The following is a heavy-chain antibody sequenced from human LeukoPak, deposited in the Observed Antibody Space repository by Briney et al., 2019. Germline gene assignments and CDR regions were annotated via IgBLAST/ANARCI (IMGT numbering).Heavy chain of an antibody. D-gene: IGHD2-8*01. CDR2: IYYSGST. V-gene: IGHV4-31*03. Sequence: SQTLSLTCTVSGGSISSGGYYWSWIRQHPGRGLEWIGYIYYSGSTYYNPSLKSRVTISIDTSKNQFSLKLNSVTAADTAMYYCARFSNPMVYAIFDYWGQGTLVAGPS. CDR3: ARFSNPMVYAIFDY. J-gene: IGHJ4*02. CDR1: GGSISSGGYY.